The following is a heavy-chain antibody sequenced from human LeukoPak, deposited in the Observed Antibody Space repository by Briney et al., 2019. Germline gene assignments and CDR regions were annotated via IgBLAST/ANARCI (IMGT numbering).Heavy chain of an antibody. CDR3: ARRGGVGLRLYYFDY. Sequence: SETLSLTCAVSGGSISSSNWWSWVRQPPGKGLEWIGEISHSGSTNYNPSLKSRVTISVDKSKNQFSLKLSSVTAADTAVYYCARRGGVGLRLYYFDYWGQGTLVTVSS. V-gene: IGHV4-4*02. CDR2: ISHSGST. D-gene: IGHD3-16*01. J-gene: IGHJ4*02. CDR1: GGSISSSNW.